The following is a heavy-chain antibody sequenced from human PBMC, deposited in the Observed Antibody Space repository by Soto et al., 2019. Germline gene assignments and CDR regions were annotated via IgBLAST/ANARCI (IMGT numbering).Heavy chain of an antibody. D-gene: IGHD2-21*01. Sequence: SVKVSCTASGGNFASYAIFWVRPAPGQGLEWMGGLIPIFGTATYAQRFQDRVTIKADKSTNTAYMELNSLRFEDTAVYYCARSEGGDFYGMDVWGQGTTVTVSS. V-gene: IGHV1-69*06. J-gene: IGHJ6*02. CDR2: LIPIFGTA. CDR3: ARSEGGDFYGMDV. CDR1: GGNFASYA.